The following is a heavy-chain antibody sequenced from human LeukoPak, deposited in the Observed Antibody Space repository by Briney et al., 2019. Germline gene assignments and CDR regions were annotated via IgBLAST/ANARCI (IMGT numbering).Heavy chain of an antibody. J-gene: IGHJ4*02. CDR2: ISAYNGNT. V-gene: IGHV1-18*01. Sequence: ASVKVSCKASGYTFTSYAMNWVRQAPGQGLEWMGWISAYNGNTNYAQKLQGRVTMTTDTSTSTAYMELRSLRSDDTAVYYCARDYTTMVRGVITPGKWGQGTLVTVSS. D-gene: IGHD3-10*01. CDR3: ARDYTTMVRGVITPGK. CDR1: GYTFTSYA.